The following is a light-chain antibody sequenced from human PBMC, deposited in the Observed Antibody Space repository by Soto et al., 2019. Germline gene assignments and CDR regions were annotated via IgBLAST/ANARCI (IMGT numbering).Light chain of an antibody. Sequence: ELVVTQSPVALSLSSGERATLSCRASQSVSSTLLTWYQQKPGQAPRLLIYGVSSRATGIPDRFSGSGSGTDFTLTISRVEPEDFAVYFCQHYGDSSWTFGQGSRVEIK. CDR1: QSVSSTL. V-gene: IGKV3-20*01. CDR3: QHYGDSSWT. J-gene: IGKJ1*01. CDR2: GVS.